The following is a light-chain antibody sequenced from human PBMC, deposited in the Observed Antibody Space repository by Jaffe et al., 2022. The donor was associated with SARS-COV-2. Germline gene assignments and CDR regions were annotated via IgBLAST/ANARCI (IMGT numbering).Light chain of an antibody. CDR3: QQYGSAPHT. Sequence: EIVLTQSPGTQSLSPGETATLSCRASLSVSKYLAWYQQKPGQAPRLLIYASSDRAIGIPDRFSASGSGTDFTLTISRLEPEDFATYYCQQYGSAPHTFGQGTKLEIK. CDR1: LSVSKY. V-gene: IGKV3-20*01. J-gene: IGKJ2*01. CDR2: ASS.